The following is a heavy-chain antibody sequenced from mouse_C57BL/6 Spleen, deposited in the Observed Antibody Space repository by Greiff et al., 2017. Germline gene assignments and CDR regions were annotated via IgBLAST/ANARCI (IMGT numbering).Heavy chain of an antibody. J-gene: IGHJ2*01. CDR1: GYTFTDYY. D-gene: IGHD2-3*01. Sequence: VQLQQSGPELVKPGASVTISCKASGYTFTDYYMNWVKQSHGKSLEWIGAINPNNGGTSYNQKFKGKATLTVDKSSSTAYMELRSLTSEDSAVYYCARSGADCYFSFYWGQGTTLTVSS. V-gene: IGHV1-26*01. CDR3: ARSGADCYFSFY. CDR2: INPNNGGT.